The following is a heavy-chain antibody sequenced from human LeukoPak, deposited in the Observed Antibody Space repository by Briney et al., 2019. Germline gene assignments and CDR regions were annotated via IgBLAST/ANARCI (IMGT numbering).Heavy chain of an antibody. CDR3: ARADYAVIRGDYYYYGMDV. J-gene: IGHJ6*02. V-gene: IGHV1-46*01. Sequence: GASVKVSCKASGYTFTNYYIHWVRQAPGQGLEWMGIINPTGGSTSYAQKFQGRVTMTRDTSTSTVYMELSGLRSEDTAVYYCARADYAVIRGDYYYYGMDVWGQGTTVTVSS. D-gene: IGHD4/OR15-4a*01. CDR1: GYTFTNYY. CDR2: INPTGGST.